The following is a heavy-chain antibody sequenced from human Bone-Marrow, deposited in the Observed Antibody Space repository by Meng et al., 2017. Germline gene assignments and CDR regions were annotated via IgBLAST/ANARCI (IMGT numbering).Heavy chain of an antibody. V-gene: IGHV4-38-2*02. CDR3: ARGGDRGSGWYGGAFDI. CDR1: GYSISSGYY. J-gene: IGHJ3*02. Sequence: SETLSLTCTVSGYSISSGYYWGWIRQPPGKGLGWIGSIYHSGSTYYNPSLKSRVTISGDTSKNQFSLKLSSVTAADTAVYYCARGGDRGSGWYGGAFDIWGQGTMVTVSS. CDR2: IYHSGST. D-gene: IGHD6-19*01.